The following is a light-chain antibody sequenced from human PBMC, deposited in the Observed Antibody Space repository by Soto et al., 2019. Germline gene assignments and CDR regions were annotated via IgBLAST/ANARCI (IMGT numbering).Light chain of an antibody. J-gene: IGKJ1*01. CDR1: QSVRSMY. CDR2: DAS. Sequence: EIVLTQSPGTLSLSPGERATLSCMASQSVRSMYLAWYQQKPGQAPRLLIYDASSRATDIPDRFSGSGSGTDFTLTISRLEPEDFAIYYCQHYGNSLWTFGQGTKVDIK. V-gene: IGKV3-20*01. CDR3: QHYGNSLWT.